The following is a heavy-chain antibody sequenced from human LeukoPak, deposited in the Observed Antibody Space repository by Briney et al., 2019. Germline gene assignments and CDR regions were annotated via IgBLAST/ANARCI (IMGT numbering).Heavy chain of an antibody. J-gene: IGHJ3*02. CDR1: GGTFSSYT. CDR3: ASYGDYGGDAFDI. D-gene: IGHD4-17*01. Sequence: SVKVSCKASGGTFSSYTISWVRQAPGQGLEWMGRIIPILGIANYAQKFQGRVTITADKSTSTAYMELSSLRSEDTAVYYCASYGDYGGDAFDIWSQGTMVTVSS. V-gene: IGHV1-69*02. CDR2: IIPILGIA.